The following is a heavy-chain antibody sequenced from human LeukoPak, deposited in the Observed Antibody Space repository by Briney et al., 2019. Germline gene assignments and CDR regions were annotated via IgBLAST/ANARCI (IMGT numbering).Heavy chain of an antibody. J-gene: IGHJ6*03. D-gene: IGHD6-6*01. CDR2: IGGSSSYI. CDR1: GFTFSSYS. V-gene: IGHV3-21*01. CDR3: ARVVAARGADYYYYYYMDV. Sequence: TGGSLRLSCAASGFTFSSYSMNWVRQAPGKGLEWVSSIGGSSSYIYYADSVKGRFTISRDNAKNSLYLQMNSLRAEDTAVYYCARVVAARGADYYYYYYMDVWGKGTTVTVSS.